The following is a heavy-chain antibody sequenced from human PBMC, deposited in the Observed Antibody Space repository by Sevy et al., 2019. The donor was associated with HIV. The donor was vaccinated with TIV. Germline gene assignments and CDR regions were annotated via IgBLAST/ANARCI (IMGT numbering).Heavy chain of an antibody. CDR1: GGSISSGDYY. J-gene: IGHJ5*02. D-gene: IGHD3-16*01. V-gene: IGHV4-61*02. CDR3: ARDRGETYRDLSSYGSNWFDP. Sequence: SETLSLTCSVSGGSISSGDYYWNWIRQPAGQGLQWIGRIYTTGITNYTPSLKGRVTISLDGSRNHLSLKLTSVTAADTAVYYCARDRGETYRDLSSYGSNWFDPWGQGTLVTVSS. CDR2: IYTTGIT.